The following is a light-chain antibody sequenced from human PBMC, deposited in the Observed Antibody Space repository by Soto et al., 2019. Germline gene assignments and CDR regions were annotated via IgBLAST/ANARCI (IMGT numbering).Light chain of an antibody. CDR3: QHYNSYSEA. CDR1: QTISSW. CDR2: KAS. V-gene: IGKV1-5*03. Sequence: DIQMTQSPSTLSGSVGDRVTITCRASQTISSWLAWYQQKPGKAPKLLIYKASTLKSGVPSRFSGSGSGTEFTLTISRLQPDDFATYYCQHYNSYSEAFGQGTKRDLK. J-gene: IGKJ1*01.